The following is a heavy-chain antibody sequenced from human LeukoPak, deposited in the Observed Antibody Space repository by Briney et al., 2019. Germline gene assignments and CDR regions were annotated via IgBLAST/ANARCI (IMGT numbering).Heavy chain of an antibody. CDR1: GYTFTSYG. D-gene: IGHD3-10*01. CDR3: ALLWFGELWTKDY. V-gene: IGHV1-2*06. Sequence: GASVKVSCKASGYTFTSYGISWVRQAPGQGLEWMGRINPKRGGTNYAQKFQGRVTLTRDTSISTAHMELSRLTSDDTAVYYCALLWFGELWTKDYWGQGTLVTVSS. J-gene: IGHJ4*02. CDR2: INPKRGGT.